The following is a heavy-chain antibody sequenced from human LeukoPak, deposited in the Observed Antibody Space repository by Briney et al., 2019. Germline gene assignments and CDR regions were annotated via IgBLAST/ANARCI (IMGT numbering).Heavy chain of an antibody. J-gene: IGHJ4*02. CDR3: ARDGGRYYYDSSGYQWDY. V-gene: IGHV3-66*01. Sequence: GGSLRLSCAASGFTVSSNYMSWVRQAPGKGLEWVSVIYSGGSTYYADSVKGRFTISRDNAKNSLYLQMNSLRAEDTAVYYCARDGGRYYYDSSGYQWDYWGQGTLVTVSS. CDR1: GFTVSSNY. CDR2: IYSGGST. D-gene: IGHD3-22*01.